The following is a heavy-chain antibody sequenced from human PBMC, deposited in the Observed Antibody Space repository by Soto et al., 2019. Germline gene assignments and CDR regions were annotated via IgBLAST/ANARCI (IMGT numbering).Heavy chain of an antibody. CDR1: SGSLSNYY. Sequence: PSETLSLTCTVSSGSLSNYYWSWIRQPAGKGLEWIGRIFPTGNTDYNPSLRSRVTMSVDTSKNQFSLKLSSVTAADTAVYYCARGGGYADYYYYYGMDVWGQGTTVTVSS. V-gene: IGHV4-4*07. D-gene: IGHD2-15*01. CDR3: ARGGGYADYYYYYGMDV. CDR2: IFPTGNT. J-gene: IGHJ6*02.